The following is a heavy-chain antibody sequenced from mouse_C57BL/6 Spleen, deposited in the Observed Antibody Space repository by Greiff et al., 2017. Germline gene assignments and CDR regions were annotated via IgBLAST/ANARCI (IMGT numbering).Heavy chain of an antibody. CDR3: AGYDSVAY. CDR1: GFSLTSYG. Sequence: QVQLKQSGPGLVQPSQSLSITCTVSGFSLTSYGVHWVRQSPGKGLEWLGVIWSGGSTDYNAAFISRLSISKDNSKSQVFFKMNSLQADDTAIYYCAGYDSVAYWGQGTLVTVSA. J-gene: IGHJ3*01. V-gene: IGHV2-2*01. D-gene: IGHD2-4*01. CDR2: IWSGGST.